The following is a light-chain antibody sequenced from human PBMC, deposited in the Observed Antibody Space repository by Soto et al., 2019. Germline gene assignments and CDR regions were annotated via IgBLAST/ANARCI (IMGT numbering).Light chain of an antibody. CDR3: HQYDSEPLT. CDR2: HAS. CDR1: QSVGRDY. Sequence: EIVLTQSPGTLSLSPGESVTLSCRASQSVGRDYLAWFQHKPGQAPRLLVHHASTRATGVPDRFSGSGSGTDFTFTVSRLEPEDVAIYYCHQYDSEPLTFGGGTKLEIK. V-gene: IGKV3-20*01. J-gene: IGKJ4*01.